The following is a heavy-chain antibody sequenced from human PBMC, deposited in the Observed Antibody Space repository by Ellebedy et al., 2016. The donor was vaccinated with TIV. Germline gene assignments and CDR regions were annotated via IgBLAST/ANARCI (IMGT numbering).Heavy chain of an antibody. CDR1: GGSINPYY. D-gene: IGHD3-22*01. V-gene: IGHV4-59*01. Sequence: GSLRLXXSVSGGSINPYYWSWIRQPPGKAPEWIGYVYYSGSTNYNPSLNSRVTISVDTDKKQISLRLASVTAADTAVYYCARGGPPLLNYDRSPYYEEGFDIWGQGTMVTVSS. CDR3: ARGGPPLLNYDRSPYYEEGFDI. CDR2: VYYSGST. J-gene: IGHJ3*02.